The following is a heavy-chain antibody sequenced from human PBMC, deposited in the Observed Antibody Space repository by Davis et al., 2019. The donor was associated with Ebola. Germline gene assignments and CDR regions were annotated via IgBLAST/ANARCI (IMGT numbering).Heavy chain of an antibody. CDR2: INHSGST. CDR3: ARDLGYCSGGSCYSTAWFDP. D-gene: IGHD2-15*01. Sequence: ESLKISCAASGFTFSSYGMHWIRQPPGKGLEWIGEINHSGSTNYNPSLKSRVTISVDTSKNQFSLKLSSVTAADTAVYYCARDLGYCSGGSCYSTAWFDPWGQGTLVTVSS. CDR1: GFTFSSYG. V-gene: IGHV4-34*01. J-gene: IGHJ5*02.